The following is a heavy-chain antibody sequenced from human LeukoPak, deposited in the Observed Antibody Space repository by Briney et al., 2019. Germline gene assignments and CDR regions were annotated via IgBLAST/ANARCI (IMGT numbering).Heavy chain of an antibody. D-gene: IGHD6-13*01. CDR3: AVWGIAAAGTNWFDP. V-gene: IGHV5-51*01. CDR2: IYPGDSDT. CDR1: GYSFTSYW. Sequence: GESLKISCKGSGYSFTSYWSGWVRQMPGKGLEWMGIIYPGDSDTRYSPSFQGQVTISADKSISTAYLQWSSLKASDTAMYYCAVWGIAAAGTNWFDPWGQGTLVTVSS. J-gene: IGHJ5*02.